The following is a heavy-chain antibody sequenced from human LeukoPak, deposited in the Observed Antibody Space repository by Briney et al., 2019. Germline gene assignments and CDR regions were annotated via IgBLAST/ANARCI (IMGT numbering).Heavy chain of an antibody. Sequence: SQTLSLTCTVSGGSISSGGYYWSWIRQHPGKGLEWIGYIYYSGSTYYNPSLKSRVTISVDTSKNQFSLKLSSVTAADTAVYYCAGLSTVVTQLDYWGQGTLVTVSS. CDR3: AGLSTVVTQLDY. CDR2: IYYSGST. J-gene: IGHJ4*02. CDR1: GGSISSGGYY. D-gene: IGHD4-23*01. V-gene: IGHV4-31*03.